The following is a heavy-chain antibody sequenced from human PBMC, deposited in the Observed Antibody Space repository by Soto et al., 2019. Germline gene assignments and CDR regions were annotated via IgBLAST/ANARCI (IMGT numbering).Heavy chain of an antibody. Sequence: PSETLSLTCTVSGGSISSGDYYWSWIRQPPGKGLEWIGYIYYSGSTYYNPSLKSRVTISVDTSKNQFSLKLSSVTAADTAVYYCASLGVDTAMGNFDYWGQGTLVTVSS. V-gene: IGHV4-30-4*01. J-gene: IGHJ4*02. D-gene: IGHD5-18*01. CDR1: GGSISSGDYY. CDR3: ASLGVDTAMGNFDY. CDR2: IYYSGST.